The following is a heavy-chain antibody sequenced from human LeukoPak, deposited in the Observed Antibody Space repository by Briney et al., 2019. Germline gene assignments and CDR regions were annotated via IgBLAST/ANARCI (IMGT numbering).Heavy chain of an antibody. D-gene: IGHD6-19*01. CDR3: ARDQAIGQWLAYFDY. J-gene: IGHJ4*02. Sequence: SETLSLTCAVYGGSFSGYYWSWIRQPPGKGLEWIGYIYYSGSTNYNPSLKSRVTISVDTSKNQFSLKLSSVTAADTAVYYCARDQAIGQWLAYFDYWGQGTLVTVSS. CDR2: IYYSGST. CDR1: GGSFSGYY. V-gene: IGHV4-59*01.